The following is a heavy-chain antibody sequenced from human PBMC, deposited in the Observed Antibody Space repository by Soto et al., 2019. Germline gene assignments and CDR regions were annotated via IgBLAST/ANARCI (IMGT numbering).Heavy chain of an antibody. CDR1: GGSFSGYY. D-gene: IGHD2-15*01. V-gene: IGHV4-34*01. CDR2: INHSGST. J-gene: IGHJ5*02. Sequence: SETLSLTCAVYGGSFSGYYWSWIRQPPGKGLEWIGEINHSGSTNYNPSLKSRVTISVDKSKNQFSLKLSSVTAADTAVYYCARAADVVVVAASWFDPWGQGTLVTVSS. CDR3: ARAADVVVVAASWFDP.